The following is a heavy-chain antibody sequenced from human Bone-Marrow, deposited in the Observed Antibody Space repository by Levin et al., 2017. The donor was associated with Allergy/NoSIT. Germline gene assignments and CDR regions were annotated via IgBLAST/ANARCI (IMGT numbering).Heavy chain of an antibody. J-gene: IGHJ4*02. D-gene: IGHD3-9*01. CDR2: INPNSGGT. CDR1: GYTFTGYY. Sequence: ASVKVSCEASGYTFTGYYMHWVRQAPGQGLEWMGWINPNSGGTNYAQKFQGRVTMTRDTSISTAYMELSRLRSDDTAVYYCARSGVLRYFDLLDYWGQGTLVTVSS. V-gene: IGHV1-2*02. CDR3: ARSGVLRYFDLLDY.